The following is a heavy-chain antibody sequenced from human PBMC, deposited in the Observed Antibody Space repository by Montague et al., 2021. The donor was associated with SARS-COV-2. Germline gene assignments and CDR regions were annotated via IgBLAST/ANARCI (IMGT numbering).Heavy chain of an antibody. CDR3: AADAKCSVATIPGY. Sequence: SLRLSCAATGFTSRTYAMTWVRQAPEKGLEWVSSISGTGGSTYYADSVKGRFSISGDKSKNTLYLQMNSLRAEDTAIYYCAADAKCSVATIPGYWGQGTPVTVSS. CDR2: ISGTGGST. D-gene: IGHD5-12*01. V-gene: IGHV3-23*01. CDR1: GFTSRTYA. J-gene: IGHJ4*02.